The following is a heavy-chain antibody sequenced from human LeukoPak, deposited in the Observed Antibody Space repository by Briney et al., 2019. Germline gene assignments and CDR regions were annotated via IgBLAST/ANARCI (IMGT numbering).Heavy chain of an antibody. J-gene: IGHJ6*02. CDR1: GYSFTSYW. CDR3: AISRRYYYYGMDV. V-gene: IGHV5-51*01. Sequence: GESLKISCKGSGYSFTSYWIGWVRQMPGKGLEWMGIIYPGDSDTRYSPSVQGQVTISADKSISTAYLQWSSLKASDTAMYYCAISRRYYYYGMDVWGQGTTVTVSS. CDR2: IYPGDSDT.